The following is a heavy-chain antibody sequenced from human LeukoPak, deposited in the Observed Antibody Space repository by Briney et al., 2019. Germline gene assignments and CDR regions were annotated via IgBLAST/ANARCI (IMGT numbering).Heavy chain of an antibody. CDR3: ARDQGRGYRYGYDY. Sequence: SVKVSCKASGGTFSSYAISWVRQAHGQGLEWMGGIIPIFGTANYAQKFQGRVTITADESTSTAYMELSSLRSEDTAVYYCARDQGRGYRYGYDYWGQGTLVTVSS. J-gene: IGHJ4*02. CDR1: GGTFSSYA. V-gene: IGHV1-69*13. CDR2: IIPIFGTA. D-gene: IGHD5-18*01.